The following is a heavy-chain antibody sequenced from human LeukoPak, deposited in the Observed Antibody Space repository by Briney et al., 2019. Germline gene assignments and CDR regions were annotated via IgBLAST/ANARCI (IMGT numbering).Heavy chain of an antibody. J-gene: IGHJ5*02. CDR2: INTKSGRT. V-gene: IGHV1-2*02. D-gene: IGHD3-3*01. CDR3: ARADFIDAGPYLIGP. CDR1: GYSFTDYY. Sequence: ASVKASCTTSGYSFTDYYIHWVRQAPGQGLEWMGWINTKSGRTSSARKFQGRVTMTWDPSITTVYMDMAWLTSDDTAIYFCARADFIDAGPYLIGPWGQGTLVTVSS.